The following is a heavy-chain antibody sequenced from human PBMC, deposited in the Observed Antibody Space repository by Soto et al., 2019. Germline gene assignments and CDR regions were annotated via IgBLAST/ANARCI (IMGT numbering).Heavy chain of an antibody. CDR2: IWYDGNNK. J-gene: IGHJ6*02. CDR3: ATGTDEGYCSGGSCYYYGMDV. Sequence: PGGSLRLSCAASGFTFSSYGMHWVRQAPGKGLEWVAVIWYDGNNKYYADSVKGRFTISRDNSKNTLYLQMNSLRAEDTAVYYCATGTDEGYCSGGSCYYYGMDVWGQGTTVTVSS. V-gene: IGHV3-33*01. D-gene: IGHD2-15*01. CDR1: GFTFSSYG.